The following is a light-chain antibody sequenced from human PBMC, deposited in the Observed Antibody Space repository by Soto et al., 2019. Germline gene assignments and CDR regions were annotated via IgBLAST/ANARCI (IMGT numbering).Light chain of an antibody. J-gene: IGKJ5*01. V-gene: IGKV1-13*02. CDR1: QDIASS. CDR2: DAS. CDR3: QQFHTYPIS. Sequence: AIQLTQTPPSLSASVGDSITFTCRASQDIASSLAWYQQQPGRPPKLLIYDASILQTGVPSRFRGSGSGTDFTLTISGLQPEDFATYSCQQFHTYPISFGQWTRLEIK.